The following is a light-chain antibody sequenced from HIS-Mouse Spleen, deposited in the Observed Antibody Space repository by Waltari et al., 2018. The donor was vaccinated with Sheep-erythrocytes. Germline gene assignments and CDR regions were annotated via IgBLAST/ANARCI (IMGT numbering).Light chain of an antibody. J-gene: IGLJ2*01. V-gene: IGLV3-1*01. CDR2: PDS. CDR3: QAWDSSTAWNVV. Sequence: SYELTQPPSVSVSPGQTASITCPGDKLGDNYARWYQQKPGQSPGLVIYPDSKRPSGIPERFSGSNSGNTATLTISGTQAMDEADYYCQAWDSSTAWNVVFGGGTKLTVL. CDR1: KLGDNY.